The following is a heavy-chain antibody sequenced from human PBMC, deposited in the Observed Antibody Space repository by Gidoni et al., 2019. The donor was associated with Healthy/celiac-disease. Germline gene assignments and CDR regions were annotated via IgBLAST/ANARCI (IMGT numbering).Heavy chain of an antibody. Sequence: QITLKASGPTLVKPTQTLTLTCTFPGFSLSTSGVGVGWIRQSPGKALEWLALIYWDDDKRYSPSLKSRLTITKDTSKNQVVLTMTNMDPVDTATYYCAHLYCRGGSCYRGFDYWGQGTLVTVSS. D-gene: IGHD2-15*01. CDR2: IYWDDDK. V-gene: IGHV2-5*02. CDR1: GFSLSTSGVG. CDR3: AHLYCRGGSCYRGFDY. J-gene: IGHJ4*02.